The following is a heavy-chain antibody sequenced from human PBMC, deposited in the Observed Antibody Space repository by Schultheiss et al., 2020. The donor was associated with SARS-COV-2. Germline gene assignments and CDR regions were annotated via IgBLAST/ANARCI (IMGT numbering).Heavy chain of an antibody. D-gene: IGHD1-14*01. J-gene: IGHJ5*02. V-gene: IGHV3-15*01. CDR3: TTDVTTPTKSGWFDP. CDR2: IKSKTDGGTT. Sequence: GGSLRLSCAASGFTFSSSWMHWVCQAPEKGLEWVGRIKSKTDGGTTDYAAPVKGRFTISRDDSKNTLYLQMNSLKTEDTAVYYCTTDVTTPTKSGWFDPWGQGTLVTVSS. CDR1: GFTFSSSW.